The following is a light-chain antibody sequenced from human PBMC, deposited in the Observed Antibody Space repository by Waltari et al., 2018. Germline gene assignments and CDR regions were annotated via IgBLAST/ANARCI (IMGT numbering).Light chain of an antibody. Sequence: DIQMTQSPSSLSASVGDRVTISCRASQSISSYLNWYQQKPGEAPKLLIAAASGLQSGVPSRFSGSGSGSHFTLTFNSLQPEDFATYYCQQSYSTPWTFGQGTKVEIK. CDR3: QQSYSTPWT. CDR2: AAS. V-gene: IGKV1-39*01. CDR1: QSISSY. J-gene: IGKJ1*01.